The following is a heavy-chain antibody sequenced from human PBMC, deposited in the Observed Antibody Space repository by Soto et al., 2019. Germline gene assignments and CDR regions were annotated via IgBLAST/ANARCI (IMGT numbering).Heavy chain of an antibody. V-gene: IGHV4-34*01. CDR1: GQSFSGHS. Sequence: QVQLQQWGAGLVKPSETLSLSCAVYGQSFSGHSWAWIRQPPGKGLEWIGEISESGSTYYNPSLKSRFTISTDTSKNQFSLKPNSVTAADTAAYFCARGSGIVALPGELEDVNYDFWGQGTLVNVSS. D-gene: IGHD1-1*01. J-gene: IGHJ4*02. CDR2: ISESGST. CDR3: ARGSGIVALPGELEDVNYDF.